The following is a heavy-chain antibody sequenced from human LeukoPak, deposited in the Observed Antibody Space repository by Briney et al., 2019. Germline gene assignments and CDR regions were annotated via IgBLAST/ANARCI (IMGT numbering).Heavy chain of an antibody. CDR2: ISGSGGST. D-gene: IGHD6-19*01. V-gene: IGHV3-23*01. CDR3: AKGLAVGAGYMDV. Sequence: GGTLRLSCAASGFTFSSYGMSWVRQAPGKGLEWVSAISGSGGSTYYADSVKGRFTISRDNSKNTLYLQMNSLRAEDTAVYYCAKGLAVGAGYMDVWGEGTTVTISS. J-gene: IGHJ6*03. CDR1: GFTFSSYG.